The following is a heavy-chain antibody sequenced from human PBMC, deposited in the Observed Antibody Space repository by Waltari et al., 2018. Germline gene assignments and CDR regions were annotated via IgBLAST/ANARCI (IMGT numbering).Heavy chain of an antibody. CDR1: GGSFSGYY. J-gene: IGHJ4*02. D-gene: IGHD3-16*01. CDR2: INHSGST. CDR3: ATSSPGGPDY. V-gene: IGHV4-34*01. Sequence: QVQLQQWGAGLLKPSETLSLTCAVYGGSFSGYYWSWIRQPPGKGLEWIGEINHSGSTNYNPSLKRRVTIAVDTSKNQFSLKLSSVTAADTAVYYCATSSPGGPDYWGQGTLVTVSS.